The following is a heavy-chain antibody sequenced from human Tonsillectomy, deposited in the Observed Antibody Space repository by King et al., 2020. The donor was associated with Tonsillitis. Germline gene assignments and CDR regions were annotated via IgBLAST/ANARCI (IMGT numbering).Heavy chain of an antibody. CDR3: TRLTYDTSGYTGGDFDY. CDR2: IYPGDSDT. V-gene: IGHV5-51*01. CDR1: GYIFTNYW. J-gene: IGHJ4*02. Sequence: VQLVESGAEVKKPGESLKISCKASGYIFTNYWIGWVRQMPGKGLEWMGIIYPGDSDTRYSPSFQGQVTFSADKSISTAYLQWSSLKASDTAMYYCTRLTYDTSGYTGGDFDYWGQGTLVTVSS. D-gene: IGHD3-22*01.